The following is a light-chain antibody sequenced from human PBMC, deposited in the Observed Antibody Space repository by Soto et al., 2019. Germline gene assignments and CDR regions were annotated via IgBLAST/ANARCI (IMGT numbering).Light chain of an antibody. V-gene: IGLV2-8*01. CDR2: EVV. Sequence: VLTQPPSASGSPGQSVTISCTGTKNDIGVYDFVSWYQYHPGKAPRLIIYEVVQRPSGVPDRFSGSKSGNTASLTCSGLQASDEADYFCMAYAGSNTDVFGSGTKVTVL. CDR1: KNDIGVYDF. J-gene: IGLJ1*01. CDR3: MAYAGSNTDV.